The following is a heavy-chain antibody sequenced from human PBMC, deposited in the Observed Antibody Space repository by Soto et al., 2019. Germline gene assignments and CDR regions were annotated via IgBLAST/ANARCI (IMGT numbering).Heavy chain of an antibody. V-gene: IGHV1-18*04. J-gene: IGHJ6*02. CDR3: ARARGLRGHYYGSGYYYYGMDV. CDR2: ISAYNGNT. Sequence: GASVKVSFKASGYTFTSYGISWVRQAPGQGLEWMGWISAYNGNTNYAQKLQGRVTMTTDTSTSTAYMELRSLRSDDTAVYYCARARGLRGHYYGSGYYYYGMDVWGQGTTVTVSS. CDR1: GYTFTSYG. D-gene: IGHD3-10*01.